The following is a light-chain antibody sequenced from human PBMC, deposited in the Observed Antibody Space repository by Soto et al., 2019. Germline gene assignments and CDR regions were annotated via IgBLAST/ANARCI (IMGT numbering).Light chain of an antibody. CDR2: EVS. CDR3: SSYTSSSIVV. CDR1: SIDVGGYNY. Sequence: QSALTQPASVSGSPGQSITISCTGTSIDVGGYNYVSWYQQHPGKAPKLMSYEVSNRPSGVSNRFSGSKSGNTASLSISGLPAEDEAEYYCSSYTSSSIVVFGGGTKLTVL. V-gene: IGLV2-14*01. J-gene: IGLJ2*01.